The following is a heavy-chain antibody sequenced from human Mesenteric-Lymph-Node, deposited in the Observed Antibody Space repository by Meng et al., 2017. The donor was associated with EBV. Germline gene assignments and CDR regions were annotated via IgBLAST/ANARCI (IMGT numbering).Heavy chain of an antibody. CDR3: ARVRSSGSGLIRNYFDY. CDR1: GGSFNDYY. J-gene: IGHJ4*02. V-gene: IGHV4-34*02. D-gene: IGHD6-19*01. Sequence: QVQLQPGVRVLLKPAETLSLICAVYGGSFNDYYWIWIRQAPGKWLEGIVEINHIRSVYYNPSLKSRVTISVDTSNNQISLRLTSVTAADTAIYYCARVRSSGSGLIRNYFDYWGQGTLVTVSS. CDR2: INHIRSV.